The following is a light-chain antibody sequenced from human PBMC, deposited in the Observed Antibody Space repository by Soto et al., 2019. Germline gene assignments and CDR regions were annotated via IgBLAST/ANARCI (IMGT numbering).Light chain of an antibody. CDR3: QQYNNWPET. J-gene: IGKJ1*01. Sequence: EIVLTQSPGTLSLSPGERATLSCRASQSVSSSYLAWYQQKPGQAPRLLIYGASTRATDVPARFSGSGSGTEFTLTISSLQSEDFAVYYCQQYNNWPETFGQGTKVDTK. CDR1: QSVSSSY. V-gene: IGKV3-15*01. CDR2: GAS.